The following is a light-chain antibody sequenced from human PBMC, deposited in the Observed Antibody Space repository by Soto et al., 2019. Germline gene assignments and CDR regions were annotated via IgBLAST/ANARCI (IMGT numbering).Light chain of an antibody. Sequence: IQMTQSPSSLSASVGDRVTITCRASQDIRNDLGWYQQRPGSAPKLLIYGASTLNSGVPARFSGTRSGTDFTLTISSLQPEDFASYYCLQDFDSFPTFGGGTKLESK. V-gene: IGKV1-6*01. CDR3: LQDFDSFPT. J-gene: IGKJ4*01. CDR1: QDIRND. CDR2: GAS.